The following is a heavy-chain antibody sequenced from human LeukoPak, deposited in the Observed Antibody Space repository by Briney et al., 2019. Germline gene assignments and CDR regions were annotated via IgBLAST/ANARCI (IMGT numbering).Heavy chain of an antibody. V-gene: IGHV3-9*01. Sequence: GGSLRLSCAASGFTFDDYAMHWVRQAPGKGLEWVSGISWNSGSIGYADSVKGRFTISRDNAKNSLYLQMNSLRAEDTAVYYCARRTPGIAVAGTKRGAFDIWGQGTMVTVSS. D-gene: IGHD6-19*01. J-gene: IGHJ3*02. CDR3: ARRTPGIAVAGTKRGAFDI. CDR1: GFTFDDYA. CDR2: ISWNSGSI.